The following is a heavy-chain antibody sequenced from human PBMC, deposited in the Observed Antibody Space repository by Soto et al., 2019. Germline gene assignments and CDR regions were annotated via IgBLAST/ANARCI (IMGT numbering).Heavy chain of an antibody. CDR2: ISGSGGST. Sequence: PGGSLRLSCAASGFTFSSYAMSWVRQAPGKGLEWVSAISGSGGSTYYADSVKGRFTISRDNSKNTLYLQMNSLRAEDTAVYYCRFYSSSWFTLDYWGQGTLVTVSS. CDR3: RFYSSSWFTLDY. V-gene: IGHV3-23*01. CDR1: GFTFSSYA. D-gene: IGHD6-13*01. J-gene: IGHJ4*02.